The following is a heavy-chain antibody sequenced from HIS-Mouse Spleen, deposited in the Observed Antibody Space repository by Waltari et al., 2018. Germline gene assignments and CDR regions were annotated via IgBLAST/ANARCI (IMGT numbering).Heavy chain of an antibody. CDR3: AREIPYSSSWYDWYFDF. J-gene: IGHJ2*01. CDR1: GGSISSSRYY. V-gene: IGHV4-39*07. Sequence: QLQLQESGPGLVKPSETLSLTCTVSGGSISSSRYYWGWIRQPPGKGLEWIGSIYYSGSTYYNPSLKSRVTISVDTSKNQFSLKLSSVTAADTAVYYCAREIPYSSSWYDWYFDFWGRGTLVTVSS. D-gene: IGHD6-13*01. CDR2: IYYSGST.